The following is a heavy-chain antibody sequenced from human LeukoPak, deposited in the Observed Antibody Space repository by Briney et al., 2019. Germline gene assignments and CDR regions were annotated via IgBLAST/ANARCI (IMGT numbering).Heavy chain of an antibody. CDR1: EFSFSDYY. CDR2: ISSSGSTI. J-gene: IGHJ6*03. V-gene: IGHV3-11*04. D-gene: IGHD3-16*01. CDR3: ARDYDRLTRKIGRDSLYYYYYYMDV. Sequence: PGGSLRLSCAASEFSFSDYYMSWIRQAPGKGLEWISYISSSGSTIYYADSVKGRFTISRDNAKNSVYLQMNSLRAEDTAVYYCARDYDRLTRKIGRDSLYYYYYYMDVWGKGTTVTVSS.